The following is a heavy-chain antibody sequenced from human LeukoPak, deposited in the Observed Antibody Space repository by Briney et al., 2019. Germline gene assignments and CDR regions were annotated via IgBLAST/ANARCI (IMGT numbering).Heavy chain of an antibody. V-gene: IGHV1-24*01. CDR2: FDPEDGET. J-gene: IGHJ3*02. Sequence: ASVKVSCKVSGYTLTELSMHWVRQAPGKGLEWMGGFDPEDGETIYAQKFQGRVTMTEDTSTDTAYMELSSLRSEDTAVYYCARDRVDLHDRSGFVVVASDMWGQGTMVTVSS. D-gene: IGHD3-22*01. CDR1: GYTLTELS. CDR3: ARDRVDLHDRSGFVVVASDM.